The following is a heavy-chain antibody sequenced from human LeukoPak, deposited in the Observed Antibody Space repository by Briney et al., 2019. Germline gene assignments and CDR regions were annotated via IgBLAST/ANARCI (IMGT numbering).Heavy chain of an antibody. D-gene: IGHD3-3*01. CDR3: APSFNFWSGKGNWFDP. J-gene: IGHJ5*02. CDR1: GYTFTSYG. V-gene: IGHV1-69*13. CDR2: IIPIFGTA. Sequence: ASVKVSCRASGYTFTSYGISWVRQAPGQGLEWMGGIIPIFGTANYAQKFQGRVTITADESTSTAYMELSSLRSEDTAVYYCAPSFNFWSGKGNWFDPWGQGTLVTVSS.